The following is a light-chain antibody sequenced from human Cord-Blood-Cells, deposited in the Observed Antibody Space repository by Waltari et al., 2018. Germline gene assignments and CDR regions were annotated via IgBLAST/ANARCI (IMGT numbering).Light chain of an antibody. J-gene: IGLJ3*02. CDR1: SRDVGGHNY. CDR3: SSYTSSSTWV. Sequence: QSALTQPASVSGSPGQSITISCTGTSRDVGGHNYVPWYHQHPGKAPKLMIHDVSKRPSGVSNRFSGSKSGNTASLTISGLQAEDEADYYCSSYTSSSTWVFGGGTKLTVL. V-gene: IGLV2-14*01. CDR2: DVS.